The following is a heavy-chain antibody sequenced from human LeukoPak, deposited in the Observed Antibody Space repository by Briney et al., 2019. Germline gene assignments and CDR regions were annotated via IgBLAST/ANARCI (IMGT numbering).Heavy chain of an antibody. Sequence: SETLSPTCTVSGGSIRGYFWSWIRQPPGKGLEWIGHIYYSGNTNYNPSLKSRVIISVDTSKNQFSLKLSSVTAADTAVYYCARLPDSGYFDYWGQGTLVTVSS. J-gene: IGHJ4*02. V-gene: IGHV4-59*01. CDR2: IYYSGNT. D-gene: IGHD3-22*01. CDR3: ARLPDSGYFDY. CDR1: GGSIRGYF.